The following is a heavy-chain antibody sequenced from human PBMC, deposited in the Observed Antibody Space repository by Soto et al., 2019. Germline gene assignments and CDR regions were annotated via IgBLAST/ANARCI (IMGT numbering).Heavy chain of an antibody. J-gene: IGHJ6*02. D-gene: IGHD3-10*01. Sequence: QVQLQESGPGLVKPSGTLSLTCAVSGGSISSSNWWSWVRQPPGKGLEWIGEIYHSGSTNYNPSLKSRVTISVDKSKNQFSLKLSSVTAADTAVYYCARLITMVRGVIIKHYYYYGMDVWGQGTTVTVSS. CDR2: IYHSGST. V-gene: IGHV4-4*02. CDR3: ARLITMVRGVIIKHYYYYGMDV. CDR1: GGSISSSNW.